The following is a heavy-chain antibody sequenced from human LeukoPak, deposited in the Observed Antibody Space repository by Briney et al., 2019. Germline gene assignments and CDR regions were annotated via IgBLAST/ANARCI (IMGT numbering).Heavy chain of an antibody. CDR2: IKSTAHGGTT. J-gene: IGHJ4*02. CDR3: ATYSSSYYYFGY. V-gene: IGHV3-15*01. Sequence: PGGSLRLSCAASGFTFSNAYMSWVRQAPGKGLEWVGRIKSTAHGGTTEYAAPVKGRFTISRDDSGNTLFLQMNSLQTEDAALYYCATYSSSYYYFGYWGQGTLVTVSS. D-gene: IGHD6-13*01. CDR1: GFTFSNAY.